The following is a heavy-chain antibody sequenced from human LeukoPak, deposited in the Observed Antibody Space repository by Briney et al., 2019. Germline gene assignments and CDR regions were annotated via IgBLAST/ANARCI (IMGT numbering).Heavy chain of an antibody. Sequence: KAGGSLRLSCAASGFPFRDYYMTWIRQAPGKGLEWISYISRSGDSLYYADSVEGRFTISRDNAKNSLFLQMNSLRVDDTAVYYCVQSSYGYLDYWGQGTLVTVSS. J-gene: IGHJ4*02. CDR2: ISRSGDSL. D-gene: IGHD5-18*01. V-gene: IGHV3-11*01. CDR3: VQSSYGYLDY. CDR1: GFPFRDYY.